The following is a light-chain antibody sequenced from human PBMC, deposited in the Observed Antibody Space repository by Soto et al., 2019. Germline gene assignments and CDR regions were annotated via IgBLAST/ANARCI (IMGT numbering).Light chain of an antibody. J-gene: IGKJ1*01. CDR2: DAS. Sequence: EIVLTQSPGTLSLSPWERATLSCRASQSVSSYLAWYQQKPGQAPRLLIYDASNRATGIPARFSGSGSGTEFTLTISSLQSEDFAVYYCQQYNSWPETFGQGTKVDIK. CDR3: QQYNSWPET. CDR1: QSVSSY. V-gene: IGKV3D-15*01.